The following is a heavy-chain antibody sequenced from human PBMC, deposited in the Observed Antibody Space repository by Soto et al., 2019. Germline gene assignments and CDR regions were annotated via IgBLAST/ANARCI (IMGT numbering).Heavy chain of an antibody. CDR1: GGSFSGYY. CDR3: ARTRANYFDY. V-gene: IGHV4-34*01. D-gene: IGHD1-26*01. J-gene: IGHJ4*02. CDR2: INHSGST. Sequence: SETLSLTCAVYGGSFSGYYWSWIRQPPGKGLEWIGEINHSGSTNYNPSLKSRVTISVDTSKNQFSLELSSVTAADTAVYYCARTRANYFDYWGQGTLVTVSS.